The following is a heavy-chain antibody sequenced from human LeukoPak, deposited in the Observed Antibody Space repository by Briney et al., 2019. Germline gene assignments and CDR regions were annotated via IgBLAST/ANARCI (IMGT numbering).Heavy chain of an antibody. CDR2: IYYSGST. Sequence: PSETLSLTCAVSGGSISSGDYSWNWVRQPPGKGLEWIGYIYYSGSTNYNPSLKSRVTISVDTSKNQFSLKLSSVTAADTAVYYCARVGPSTKAFDIWGQGTMVTVSS. J-gene: IGHJ3*02. V-gene: IGHV4-61*08. D-gene: IGHD2-2*01. CDR3: ARVGPSTKAFDI. CDR1: GGSISSGDYS.